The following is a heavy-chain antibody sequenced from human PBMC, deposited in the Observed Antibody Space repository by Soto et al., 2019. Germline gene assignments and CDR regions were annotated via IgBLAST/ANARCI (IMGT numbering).Heavy chain of an antibody. CDR2: ISGGGVST. CDR1: GFTFSSYG. V-gene: IGHV3-23*01. J-gene: IGHJ4*02. Sequence: EVQLLESGGGLVQPGGSLRLSCAASGFTFSSYGMSWVRQAPGKGLEWVSAISGGGVSTYYADSVKGRFTISRDNSKNTVYLQMNSLRAEDTAVYYCAKDLKQLAFFDYWGQGTLVTVSS. D-gene: IGHD6-6*01. CDR3: AKDLKQLAFFDY.